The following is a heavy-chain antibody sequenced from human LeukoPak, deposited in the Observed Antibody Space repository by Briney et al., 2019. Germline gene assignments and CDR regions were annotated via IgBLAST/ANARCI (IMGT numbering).Heavy chain of an antibody. V-gene: IGHV3-48*03. CDR1: GFTLRSSE. J-gene: IGHJ5*02. Sequence: GGSLRLSCAASGFTLRSSEMNSVRQAPGKGPEWVAHINSADNVEYYTDSVRGRFTMSRDNARDLLYLYLNSLRDEDTAVYYCARDTVNGPFVISLDLWGQGVLVTVSS. D-gene: IGHD2-8*01. CDR3: ARDTVNGPFVISLDL. CDR2: INSADNVE.